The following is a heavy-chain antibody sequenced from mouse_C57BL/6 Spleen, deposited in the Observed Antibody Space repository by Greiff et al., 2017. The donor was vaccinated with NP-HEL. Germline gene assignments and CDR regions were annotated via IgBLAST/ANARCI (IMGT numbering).Heavy chain of an antibody. V-gene: IGHV5-17*01. CDR3: ARGAVVEEYAMDY. CDR2: ISSGSSTI. J-gene: IGHJ4*01. Sequence: EVKLEESGGGLVKPGGSLKLSCAASGFTFSDYGMHWVRQAPGKGLEWVAYISSGSSTIYYADTVKGRFTISRDNAKNTLFLQMTSLRSEDTAVYYCARGAVVEEYAMDYWGQGTSVTVSS. D-gene: IGHD1-1*01. CDR1: GFTFSDYG.